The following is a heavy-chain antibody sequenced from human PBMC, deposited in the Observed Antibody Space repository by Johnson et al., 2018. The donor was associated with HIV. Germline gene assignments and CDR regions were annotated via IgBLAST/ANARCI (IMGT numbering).Heavy chain of an antibody. D-gene: IGHD3-22*01. J-gene: IGHJ3*02. Sequence: VQLVESGGGVVQPGRSLRLSCAASGFTFSSYGMHWVRQAPGKGLEWVAGISSSGTSVYYADSVKGRFSISRDNAKHSLYLQMNSLRAEDTAVYYCARDRGYWDAFDIWGQGTMVTVSS. CDR2: ISSSGTSV. CDR1: GFTFSSYG. V-gene: IGHV3-21*01. CDR3: ARDRGYWDAFDI.